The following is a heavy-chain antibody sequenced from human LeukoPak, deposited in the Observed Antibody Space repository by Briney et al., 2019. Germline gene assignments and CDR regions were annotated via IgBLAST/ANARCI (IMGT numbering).Heavy chain of an antibody. J-gene: IGHJ6*03. CDR3: ARDWYTAERWTIYYSYYIDV. V-gene: IGHV3-21*01. D-gene: IGHD4-23*01. CDR1: GFTFSSYD. CDR2: ITTSSSDM. Sequence: GGTLRLSCAASGFTFSSYDMSWVRQAPGKGLEWVSSITTSSSDMYYADSVKGRFTISRDNAKNSLFLQMNSLRAEDTAVYYCARDWYTAERWTIYYSYYIDVWGKGTTVTVSS.